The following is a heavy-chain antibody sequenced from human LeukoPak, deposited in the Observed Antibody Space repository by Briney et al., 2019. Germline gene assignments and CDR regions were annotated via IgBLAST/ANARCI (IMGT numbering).Heavy chain of an antibody. Sequence: SVKLSCKASGGTFSSYAISWVRQAPGQGLEWMGRIIPILGIANYAQKFQGRVTITADKSTSTAYMELSSLRSEDTAVYYCASSPNITMVRGYGMDVWGQGTTVTVSS. CDR3: ASSPNITMVRGYGMDV. CDR1: GGTFSSYA. CDR2: IIPILGIA. D-gene: IGHD3-10*01. V-gene: IGHV1-69*04. J-gene: IGHJ6*02.